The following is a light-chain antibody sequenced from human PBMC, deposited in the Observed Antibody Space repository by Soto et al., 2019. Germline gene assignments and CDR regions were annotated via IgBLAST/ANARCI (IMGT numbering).Light chain of an antibody. CDR2: DAS. Sequence: EIVLTQSPATLSLSPGERATLSCRASQSVSSYLAWYQQKPGQAPRLLIYDASNRATGIPARFSGSGSGTDFTLTIGSLEPEDLAVYYCQQRSNWPPMLTFGGGTKVEIK. V-gene: IGKV3-11*01. J-gene: IGKJ4*01. CDR3: QQRSNWPPMLT. CDR1: QSVSSY.